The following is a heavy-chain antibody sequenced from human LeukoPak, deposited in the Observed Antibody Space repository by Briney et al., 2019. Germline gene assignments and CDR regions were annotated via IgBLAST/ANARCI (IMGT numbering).Heavy chain of an antibody. Sequence: GASVKVSCKASGDTFSSYDISWVRQAPGQGLEWIGGITPIFGTPNYAQKFQGRVTITADESTRTAYMELRSLRSEDTAVYYCASGWLAETIMVTPYNYWGQGTLVTVSS. CDR1: GDTFSSYD. CDR2: ITPIFGTP. V-gene: IGHV1-69*13. CDR3: ASGWLAETIMVTPYNY. J-gene: IGHJ4*02. D-gene: IGHD4-23*01.